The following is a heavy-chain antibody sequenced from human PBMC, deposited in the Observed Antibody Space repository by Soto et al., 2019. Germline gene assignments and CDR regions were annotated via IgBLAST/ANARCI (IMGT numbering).Heavy chain of an antibody. J-gene: IGHJ5*02. CDR2: ISGSGSNT. D-gene: IGHD2-15*01. CDR1: GFTFSSHA. CDR3: AKDPQMGPFYCSGGSCYSGFDP. V-gene: IGHV3-23*01. Sequence: EVQLLESGGTLVQPGGSLRLSCAGSGFTFSSHAMSWVRQAPGKGLEWVSGISGSGSNTHYADSVKGRFAISRDNSKNPLYLQMNSLRAEDTAVYYCAKDPQMGPFYCSGGSCYSGFDPWGQGTLVTVSS.